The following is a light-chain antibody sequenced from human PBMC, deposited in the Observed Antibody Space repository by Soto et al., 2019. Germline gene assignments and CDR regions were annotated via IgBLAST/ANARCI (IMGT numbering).Light chain of an antibody. CDR3: HQYNSYPWT. V-gene: IGKV1-5*01. CDR2: DAS. Sequence: DTQMAQSPPTLSASVGDRVTITCRASQNIGDWLAWYQQEPGKAPKRLIYDASLLENGVPSRFSASGFGTEFTLAISNLQPADFATHYCHQYNSYPWTFGQGTKVEV. CDR1: QNIGDW. J-gene: IGKJ1*01.